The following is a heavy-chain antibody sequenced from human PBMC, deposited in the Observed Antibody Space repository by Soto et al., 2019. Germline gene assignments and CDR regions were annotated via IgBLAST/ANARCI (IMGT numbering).Heavy chain of an antibody. D-gene: IGHD3-3*01. CDR2: INAGNGNT. CDR1: GYTFTSYA. V-gene: IGHV1-3*01. J-gene: IGHJ6*02. CDR3: ARFFLESYYYGMDV. Sequence: ASVKVSCKASGYTFTSYAMHWVRQAPGQRLEWMGWINAGNGNTKYSQKFQGRVTITRDTSASTAYMELSSLRSGDTAVYYCARFFLESYYYGMDVWGQGTTVTVSS.